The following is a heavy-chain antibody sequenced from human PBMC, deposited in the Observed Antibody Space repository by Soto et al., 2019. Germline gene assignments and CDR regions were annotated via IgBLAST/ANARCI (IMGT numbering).Heavy chain of an antibody. CDR3: ARDPNRTYYYYYMDV. Sequence: GGSLRLSCAASGFTFSSYGMHWVRQAPGKGLEWVAVIWYDGSNKYYADSVKGRFTISRDNSKNTLYLQMNSLRAEDTAVYYCARDPNRTYYYYYMDVRGKGTTVTVSS. CDR1: GFTFSSYG. V-gene: IGHV3-33*01. CDR2: IWYDGSNK. J-gene: IGHJ6*03.